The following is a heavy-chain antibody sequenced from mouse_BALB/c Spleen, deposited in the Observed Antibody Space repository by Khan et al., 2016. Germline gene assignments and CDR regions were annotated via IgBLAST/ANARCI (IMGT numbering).Heavy chain of an antibody. CDR2: IDPANDNT. Sequence: VQLQQSGAELVKPGASVKLSCTASGFNIKDTYMHWVKQRPEQGLEWIGRIDPANDNTKYDPKFQGKATITADPSSNTAYLQLSSLTSEDTDVYYGASTSNGDYGAMDYWGQGTSVPVSS. CDR1: GFNIKDTY. V-gene: IGHV14-3*02. J-gene: IGHJ4*01. CDR3: ASTSNGDYGAMDY. D-gene: IGHD2-13*01.